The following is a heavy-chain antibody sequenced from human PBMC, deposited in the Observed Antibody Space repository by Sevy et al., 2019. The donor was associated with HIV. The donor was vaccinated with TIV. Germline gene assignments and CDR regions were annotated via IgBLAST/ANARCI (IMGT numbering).Heavy chain of an antibody. CDR1: GFSFSNYW. J-gene: IGHJ4*02. V-gene: IGHV3-7*01. CDR3: AREGSGGFDY. D-gene: IGHD2-15*01. CDR2: IRQDGSKR. Sequence: GGSLRLSCAASGFSFSNYWMSWVRQAPGKGLEWVANIRQDGSKREYVDSLKGRLTISGDIGKNSANLQMDSLRAEDTAVYYCAREGSGGFDYWGQGTLVTVSS.